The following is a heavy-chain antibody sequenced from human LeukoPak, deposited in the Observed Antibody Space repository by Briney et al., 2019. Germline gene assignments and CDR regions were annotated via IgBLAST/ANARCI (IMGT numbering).Heavy chain of an antibody. CDR3: ARLWFGEFYMDV. CDR2: IYYSGST. Sequence: SETLSLTCTVSGGSISSYYWSWIRQPPGKGLEWIGYIYYSGSTNYNPSLKSRVTISVDTSKNQFSLKLSSVTAADTAVYYCARLWFGEFYMDVWGKGTTDTISS. D-gene: IGHD3-10*01. CDR1: GGSISSYY. V-gene: IGHV4-59*08. J-gene: IGHJ6*03.